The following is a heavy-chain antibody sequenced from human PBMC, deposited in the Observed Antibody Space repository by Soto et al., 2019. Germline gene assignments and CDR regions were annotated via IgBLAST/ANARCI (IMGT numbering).Heavy chain of an antibody. CDR3: AREPTKLGYCSGGSCYPGYYFDY. D-gene: IGHD2-15*01. Sequence: PSETLSLTCPASGGSIRIGGSYWSWIRQHPGKGMAWIGYIYYSGSTYYDPSLKSRVTISVDTSKNQFSLKLSSVTAADTAVYYCAREPTKLGYCSGGSCYPGYYFDYWGQGTLVTVS. CDR2: IYYSGST. J-gene: IGHJ4*02. CDR1: GGSIRIGGSY. V-gene: IGHV4-31*03.